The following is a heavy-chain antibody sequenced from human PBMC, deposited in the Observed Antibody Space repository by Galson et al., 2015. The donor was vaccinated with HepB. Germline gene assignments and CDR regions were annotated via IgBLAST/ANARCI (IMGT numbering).Heavy chain of an antibody. CDR1: GYTLTELS. V-gene: IGHV1-24*01. Sequence: SVKVSCKVSGYTLTELSMHWVRQAPGKGLEWMGGFDPEDGETIFAQKFQGRVTMTEDTSTDTAYMELSSLRSDDTAVYYCATEGGPRTVPMYGDYAQTRGKDAFDIWGQGTMVTVSS. D-gene: IGHD4-17*01. J-gene: IGHJ3*02. CDR3: ATEGGPRTVPMYGDYAQTRGKDAFDI. CDR2: FDPEDGET.